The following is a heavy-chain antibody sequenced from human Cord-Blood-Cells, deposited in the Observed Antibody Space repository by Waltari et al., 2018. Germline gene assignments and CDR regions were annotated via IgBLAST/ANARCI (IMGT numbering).Heavy chain of an antibody. CDR2: ISWDGGST. D-gene: IGHD6-13*01. CDR3: AKGAAAGNWFDP. CDR1: GFTFDDYA. J-gene: IGHJ5*02. Sequence: EVQLVESGGVVVQPGGSLRLSCAASGFTFDDYAMHWVRQAPGKGLEWVSLISWDGGSTDYADSVKGRFTISRDNSKNSLYLQMNSLRAEDTALYYCAKGAAAGNWFDPWGQGTLVTVSS. V-gene: IGHV3-43D*03.